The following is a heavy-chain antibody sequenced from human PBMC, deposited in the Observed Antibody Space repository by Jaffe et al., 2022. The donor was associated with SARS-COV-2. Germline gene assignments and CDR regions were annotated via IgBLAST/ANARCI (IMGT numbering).Heavy chain of an antibody. J-gene: IGHJ6*02. V-gene: IGHV4-59*01. Sequence: QVQLQESGPGLVKPSETLSLTCTVSGGSTSTFYWNWIRQPPGKGLEWIGFIYYNGDTIYSPSLRSRVAISVDTSKNQFSLRLNSVTAADTAVYYCARGGQYSYDAMDVWGQGTTVTVSS. CDR1: GGSTSTFY. CDR3: ARGGQYSYDAMDV. CDR2: IYYNGDT. D-gene: IGHD3-16*01.